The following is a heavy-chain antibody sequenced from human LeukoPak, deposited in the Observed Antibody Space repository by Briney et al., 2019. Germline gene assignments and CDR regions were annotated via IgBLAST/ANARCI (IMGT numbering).Heavy chain of an antibody. Sequence: GGSLRLSCAASGFTFSSYGMHWVRQAPGKGLEWVAVIWYDGSNKYYADSVKARFTISRDNSKNTLYLQMNSLRAEDTAVYYCAKEMGYCSGGSCSVVNWFDPWGQGTLVTVSS. J-gene: IGHJ5*02. CDR3: AKEMGYCSGGSCSVVNWFDP. D-gene: IGHD2-15*01. CDR1: GFTFSSYG. V-gene: IGHV3-33*06. CDR2: IWYDGSNK.